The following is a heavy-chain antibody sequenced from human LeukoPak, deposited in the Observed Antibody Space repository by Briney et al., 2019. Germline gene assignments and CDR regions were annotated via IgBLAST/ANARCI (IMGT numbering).Heavy chain of an antibody. CDR2: ISYDGSNK. J-gene: IGHJ4*02. Sequence: GESLRLSCAASGFTFSSYAMHWVRQAPGKGLEWVAVISYDGSNKYYADSVKGRFTISRDNSKNTLYLQMNSLRAEDTAVYYCARDTLDWLLGYYFDYWGQGTLVTVSS. CDR3: ARDTLDWLLGYYFDY. V-gene: IGHV3-30-3*01. CDR1: GFTFSSYA. D-gene: IGHD3-9*01.